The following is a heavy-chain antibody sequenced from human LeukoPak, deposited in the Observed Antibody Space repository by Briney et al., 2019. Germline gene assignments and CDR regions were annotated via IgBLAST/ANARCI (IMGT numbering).Heavy chain of an antibody. D-gene: IGHD3-22*01. CDR2: ISAYNGDT. CDR3: AREKHYHGSGSPSASAPVYH. V-gene: IGHV1-18*01. CDR1: GYIFAHNG. J-gene: IGHJ5*02. Sequence: ASVKVSCKTSGYIFAHNGISWVRQAPGQGPEWMGWISAYNGDTNYAQNFQGRVTMTRDTSTSTVYMELRSLRSDDTAVYYCAREKHYHGSGSPSASAPVYHLGQGTLVTVSS.